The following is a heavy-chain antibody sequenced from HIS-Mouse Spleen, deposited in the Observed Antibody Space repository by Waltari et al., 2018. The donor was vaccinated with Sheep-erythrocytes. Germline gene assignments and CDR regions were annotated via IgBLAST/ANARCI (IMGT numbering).Heavy chain of an antibody. D-gene: IGHD3-3*01. V-gene: IGHV4-39*07. CDR3: ARDEGTYYDFWSGYPPSYYFDY. J-gene: IGHJ4*02. Sequence: QLQLQESGPGLVKPSETLSLTCTVSGGSISSSSYYWGWIRQPPGKGLEWIGSIYYSGSTYYNQSLKSRVTISVDTSKNQFSLKLSSVTAADTAVYYCARDEGTYYDFWSGYPPSYYFDYWGQGKLVTVSS. CDR1: GGSISSSSYY. CDR2: IYYSGST.